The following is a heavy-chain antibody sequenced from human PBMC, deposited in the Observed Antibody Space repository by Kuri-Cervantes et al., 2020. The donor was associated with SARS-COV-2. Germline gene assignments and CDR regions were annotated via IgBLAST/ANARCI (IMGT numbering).Heavy chain of an antibody. CDR1: GGSYSSYY. CDR2: IYYSGST. Sequence: SQTLSLTCAVYGGSYSSYYWGWIRQPPGKGLEWIGSIYYSGSTYYNPSLKSRVTISVDTSKNQFSLKLSSVTAADTAVYYCASPGYSSGWDEYFQHWGQGTLVTVSS. CDR3: ASPGYSSGWDEYFQH. J-gene: IGHJ1*01. D-gene: IGHD6-19*01. V-gene: IGHV4-39*01.